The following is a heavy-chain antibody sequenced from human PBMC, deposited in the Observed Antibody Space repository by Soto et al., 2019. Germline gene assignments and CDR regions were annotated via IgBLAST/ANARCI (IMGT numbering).Heavy chain of an antibody. CDR3: ATDTDVTIS. CDR2: INQGGSEI. J-gene: IGHJ5*02. Sequence: EVQLVESGGGLVQPGGSLRLSCAASGFAFTSYWMSWVRQAPGKGLEGVANINQGGSEIYYVDSVKGRFTISRDNAKNSLYLEMNSLRAEDTAVYYCATDTDVTISWGQGTLVSVSS. CDR1: GFAFTSYW. D-gene: IGHD3-10*01. V-gene: IGHV3-7*01.